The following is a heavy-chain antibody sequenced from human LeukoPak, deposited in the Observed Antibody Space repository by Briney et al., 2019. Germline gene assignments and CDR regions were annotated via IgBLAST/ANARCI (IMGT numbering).Heavy chain of an antibody. J-gene: IGHJ6*02. V-gene: IGHV1-24*01. Sequence: GASVKVSCKASGFTFTSSAVHWVRQAPGKGLEWMGGFDPEDGETIYAQKFQGRVTMTEDTSTDTAYMELSSLRSEDTAVYYCATGTQPLQQTSPFYYYYYGMDVWGQGTTVTVSS. CDR3: ATGTQPLQQTSPFYYYYYGMDV. CDR1: GFTFTSSA. CDR2: FDPEDGET. D-gene: IGHD1-14*01.